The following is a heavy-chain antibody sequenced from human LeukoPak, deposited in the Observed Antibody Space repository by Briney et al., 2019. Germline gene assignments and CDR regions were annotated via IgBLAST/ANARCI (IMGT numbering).Heavy chain of an antibody. D-gene: IGHD2-15*01. V-gene: IGHV5-51*01. CDR2: IYPGDSDT. CDR3: ARRYCSGGSCSYVDY. CDR1: GYRFTSYW. Sequence: GESLKTSCQGSGYRFTSYWIGWVRKLPGKGLEWMGIIYPGDSDTRYSPSFQGQVTISADKSISTAYLQWSSLKASDTAMYYCARRYCSGGSCSYVDYWGQGTLVTVSS. J-gene: IGHJ4*02.